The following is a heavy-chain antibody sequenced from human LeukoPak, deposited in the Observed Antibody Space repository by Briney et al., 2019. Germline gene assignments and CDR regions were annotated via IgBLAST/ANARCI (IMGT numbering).Heavy chain of an antibody. CDR3: ARGVAAGVDF. Sequence: EASVKVSCKASGYTFTSLDVNWMRQAPGQGPEWMGWMSPNSGKTGCAQNFQGRVTMTRDASISTAYMELSSLTSEDTAVYYCARGVAAGVDFWGQGTLITVSS. CDR1: GYTFTSLD. J-gene: IGHJ4*02. V-gene: IGHV1-8*01. CDR2: MSPNSGKT. D-gene: IGHD6-13*01.